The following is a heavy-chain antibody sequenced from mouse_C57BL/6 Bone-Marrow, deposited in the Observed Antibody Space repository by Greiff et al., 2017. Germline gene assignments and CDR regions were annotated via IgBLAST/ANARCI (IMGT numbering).Heavy chain of an antibody. CDR3: ARGAY. V-gene: IGHV1-80*01. J-gene: IGHJ3*01. Sequence: VQLQESGAELVKPGASVKISCKASGYAFSSDWLNWVKQRPGKGLEWIGQLFPGDGDTNYNGKFKVKATLTAAKSSSTAYRQLSSLTSEDSAVYFCARGAYWGQGTLVTVSA. CDR2: LFPGDGDT. CDR1: GYAFSSDW.